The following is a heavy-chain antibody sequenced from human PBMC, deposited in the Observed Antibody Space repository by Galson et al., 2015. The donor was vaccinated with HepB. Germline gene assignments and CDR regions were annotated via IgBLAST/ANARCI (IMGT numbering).Heavy chain of an antibody. J-gene: IGHJ4*02. D-gene: IGHD2-8*01. Sequence: SLRLSCAASGFTFSRYAMTWVRQAPGKGLEWTSSITSNGGRTFYTNSVKGRFTISRDNSRNTVVLQLSSLRPEDTAVYYCAKDGIMVPNNPYQLHFWGQGTLVSVSS. CDR1: GFTFSRYA. CDR2: ITSNGGRT. CDR3: AKDGIMVPNNPYQLHF. V-gene: IGHV3-23*01.